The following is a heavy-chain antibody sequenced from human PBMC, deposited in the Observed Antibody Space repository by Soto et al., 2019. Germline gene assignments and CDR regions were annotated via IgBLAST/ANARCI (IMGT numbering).Heavy chain of an antibody. CDR2: FDPEDGET. J-gene: IGHJ5*02. D-gene: IGHD3-16*02. CDR1: GYTLTELS. V-gene: IGHV1-24*01. CDR3: ATAGDYVWGSYRYWWFDP. Sequence: QVQLVQSGAEVKKPGASVKVSCKVSGYTLTELSMHWVRQAPGKGLEWMGGFDPEDGETIYAQKFQGRVTMTEDTSTYTAYMELSSLRSEDTAVYYCATAGDYVWGSYRYWWFDPWGQGTLVTVSS.